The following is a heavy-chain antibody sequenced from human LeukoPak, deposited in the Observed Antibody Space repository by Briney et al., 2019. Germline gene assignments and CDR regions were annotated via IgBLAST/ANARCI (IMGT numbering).Heavy chain of an antibody. J-gene: IGHJ4*02. D-gene: IGHD2-2*01. V-gene: IGHV4-39*01. CDR3: ARQWHQLLYFDY. CDR2: IYYSGST. CDR1: GDSISSSSYY. Sequence: SETLSLTCTVSGDSISSSSYYWGWIRQPPGKGLEWIGSIYYSGSTYYNPSLKSRVTISVDTSKNQFSLELSSVTAADTAVYYCARQWHQLLYFDYWGQGTLVTVSS.